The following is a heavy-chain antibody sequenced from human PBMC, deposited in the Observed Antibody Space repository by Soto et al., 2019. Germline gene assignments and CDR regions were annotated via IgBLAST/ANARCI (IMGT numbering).Heavy chain of an antibody. D-gene: IGHD5-12*01. CDR1: GFTFSSYA. CDR2: ISGSGGST. V-gene: IGHV3-23*01. Sequence: GGSLRLSCAASGFTFSSYAMSWVRQAPGKGLEWVSAISGSGGSTYYADSVKGRFTISRDNSKNTLYLQMNSLRAEDTAVYYCAKVGISGYGRRINWYFDLWGRGTLVTVSS. J-gene: IGHJ2*01. CDR3: AKVGISGYGRRINWYFDL.